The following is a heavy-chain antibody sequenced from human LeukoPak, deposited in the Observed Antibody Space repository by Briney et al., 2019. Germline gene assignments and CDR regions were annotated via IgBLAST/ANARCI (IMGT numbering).Heavy chain of an antibody. Sequence: ASVKVSCKASGYTSTDYYIHWVRQAPGQGLEWMGWISAYNGNTNYAQKLQGRVTMTTDTSTSTAYMELRSLRSDDTAVYYCAREYGGYDSEYDPWGQGTLVTVSS. CDR2: ISAYNGNT. J-gene: IGHJ5*02. V-gene: IGHV1-18*04. CDR3: AREYGGYDSEYDP. D-gene: IGHD5-12*01. CDR1: GYTSTDYY.